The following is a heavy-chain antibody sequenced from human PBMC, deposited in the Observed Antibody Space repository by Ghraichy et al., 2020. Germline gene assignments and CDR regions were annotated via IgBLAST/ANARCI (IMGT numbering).Heavy chain of an antibody. V-gene: IGHV4-34*01. D-gene: IGHD2-2*01. CDR1: GGSFSGYY. CDR2: INHSGST. J-gene: IGHJ6*02. CDR3: ARGCSSTSCLAKGYYYYGMDR. Sequence: SETLSLTCAVYGGSFSGYYWSWIRQPPGKGLEWIGEINHSGSTNYNPSLKSRVTISVDTSKNQFSLKLSSVTAADTAVYYCARGCSSTSCLAKGYYYYGMDRWGHGTTVTVSS.